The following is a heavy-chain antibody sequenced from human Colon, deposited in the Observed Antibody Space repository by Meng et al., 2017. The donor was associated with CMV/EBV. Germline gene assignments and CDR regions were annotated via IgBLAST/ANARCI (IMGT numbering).Heavy chain of an antibody. J-gene: IGHJ4*02. D-gene: IGHD2-15*01. V-gene: IGHV1-18*01. Sequence: ASVKVSCKVSGYIFTSYGISWARQAPGQGLEWMGWISTHNGYTSYAQKFQDRVTMTTGTSTSTAYMDLRSLGSDDSAVYYCARYCSGGNCYSKPGLAKFFDLWGQGTLVTVSS. CDR1: GYIFTSYG. CDR3: ARYCSGGNCYSKPGLAKFFDL. CDR2: ISTHNGYT.